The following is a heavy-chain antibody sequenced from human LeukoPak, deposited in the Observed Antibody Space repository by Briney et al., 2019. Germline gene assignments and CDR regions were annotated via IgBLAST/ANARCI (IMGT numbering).Heavy chain of an antibody. V-gene: IGHV4-39*07. CDR1: GGSISSNNYY. CDR3: GRSGGTGAFHI. CDR2: IYYSGTT. J-gene: IGHJ3*02. Sequence: PSETLSLTCTVSGGSISSNNYYWGWIRQPPGKGLEWIGSIYYSGTTYYNPPLKSRVTISVDMSKNQFSLKLSSVTAADTAVYYCGRSGGTGAFHIWGQGTMVTVSS. D-gene: IGHD6-13*01.